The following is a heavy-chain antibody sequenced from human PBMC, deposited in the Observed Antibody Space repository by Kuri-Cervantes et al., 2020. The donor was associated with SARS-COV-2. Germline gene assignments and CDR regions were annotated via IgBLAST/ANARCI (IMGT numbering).Heavy chain of an antibody. J-gene: IGHJ4*02. D-gene: IGHD6-6*01. CDR1: GGSFSGYY. V-gene: IGHV4-34*01. Sequence: SETLSLTCAVYGGSFSGYYWSWIRQPPGKGLEWIGEINHSGSTNYNPSLKSRVTISVDTSKNQFSLKLSSVTAADTAVYYCARSNEYSSSSGIDYWGQGNLVTVSS. CDR3: ARSNEYSSSSGIDY. CDR2: INHSGST.